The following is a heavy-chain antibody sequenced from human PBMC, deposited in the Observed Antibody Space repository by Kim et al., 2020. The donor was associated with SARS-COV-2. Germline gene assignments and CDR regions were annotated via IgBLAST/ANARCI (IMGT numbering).Heavy chain of an antibody. J-gene: IGHJ4*02. V-gene: IGHV1-2*02. D-gene: IGHD1-26*01. Sequence: YAQKFQGRVPMTRDTSIRTAYMELGRLRSDDTAVYYCARDGVGATGELDYWGQGTLVTVSS. CDR3: ARDGVGATGELDY.